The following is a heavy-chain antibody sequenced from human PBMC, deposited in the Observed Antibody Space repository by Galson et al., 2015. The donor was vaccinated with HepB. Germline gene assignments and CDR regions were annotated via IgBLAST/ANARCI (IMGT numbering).Heavy chain of an antibody. J-gene: IGHJ3*01. CDR2: TYHISKWYN. CDR3: ARGARYSDWLFRSFDV. D-gene: IGHD3-9*01. CDR1: GDSVSNNRGA. V-gene: IGHV6-1*01. Sequence: CAISGDSVSNNRGAWNWIRQSPSRGLEWLGRTYHISKWYNEYAESVQSRITITADTSKNQVSLQLTSVTPEDTAIYFCARGARYSDWLFRSFDVRGQGTKVTVSS.